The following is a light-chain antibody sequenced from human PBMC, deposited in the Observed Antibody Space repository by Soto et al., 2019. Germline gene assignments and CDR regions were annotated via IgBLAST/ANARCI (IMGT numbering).Light chain of an antibody. V-gene: IGKV1-8*01. CDR2: AAS. CDR1: QPISTY. Sequence: AIRMTQSPSSISAFTGDRVTITCRASQPISTYLAWYQQKPGTAPTLLIYAASTLQSGVPSRFSGSGSGTDFTINISCLQSEDFAPSCCQQYYTYPLAFGQGTKVEIK. CDR3: QQYYTYPLA. J-gene: IGKJ1*01.